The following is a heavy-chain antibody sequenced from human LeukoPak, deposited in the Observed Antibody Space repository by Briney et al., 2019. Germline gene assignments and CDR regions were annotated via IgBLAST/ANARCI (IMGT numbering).Heavy chain of an antibody. J-gene: IGHJ4*02. CDR2: FSGSGNTM. CDR1: GFTFSDYY. CDR3: AKDFFFDY. V-gene: IGHV3-11*04. Sequence: GGSLRLSCVASGFTFSDYYMTWIRQAPGKGLEWISYFSGSGNTMYYADSVKGRFTISRDNAKNSLYLQMNGLRAEDTAVYYCAKDFFFDYWGQGTLVTVSS.